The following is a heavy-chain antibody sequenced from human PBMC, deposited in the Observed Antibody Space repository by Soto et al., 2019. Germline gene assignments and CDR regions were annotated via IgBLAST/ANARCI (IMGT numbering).Heavy chain of an antibody. Sequence: SQTLSVTCAISGDSVSSNSAAWNWIRQSPSRGLEWLGRAYYRSQWSFDYALSVKSRITINPDTSKNQFSLQLTSVTPEDTAVYYCARGWGLNYSGHGSLVTVSS. V-gene: IGHV6-1*01. CDR3: ARGWGLNY. CDR2: AYYRSQWSF. CDR1: GDSVSSNSAA. D-gene: IGHD3-10*01. J-gene: IGHJ4*01.